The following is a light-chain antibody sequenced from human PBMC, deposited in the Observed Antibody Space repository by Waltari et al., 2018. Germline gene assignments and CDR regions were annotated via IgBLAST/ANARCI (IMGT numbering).Light chain of an antibody. J-gene: IGLJ2*01. CDR3: QVWDSSHVV. Sequence: YELTQPLSVSVPLGQTARITCGGNNIGSKNVHWYQQKPGQAPVLVIYRDSNRPSGIPERFSGSNSGNTATLTISRAQAGDEADYYCQVWDSSHVVFGGGTKLTVL. CDR2: RDS. CDR1: NIGSKN. V-gene: IGLV3-9*01.